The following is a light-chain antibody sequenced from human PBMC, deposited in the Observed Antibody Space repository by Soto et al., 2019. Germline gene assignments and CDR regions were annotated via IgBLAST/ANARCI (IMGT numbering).Light chain of an antibody. J-gene: IGKJ1*01. Sequence: DIPMTQSPSTLSASVGDRVTITCRASQSISSWLAWYQQKPGKAPKLLIYKASNLKSGVPSRFSGSGSGTEYTLTISSLQPDDLAAYYCQQYNPYSTWTF. V-gene: IGKV1-5*03. CDR2: KAS. CDR3: QQYNPYSTWT. CDR1: QSISSW.